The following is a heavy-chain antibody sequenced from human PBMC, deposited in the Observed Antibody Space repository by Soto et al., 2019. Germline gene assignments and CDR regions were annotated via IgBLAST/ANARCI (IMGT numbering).Heavy chain of an antibody. J-gene: IGHJ3*01. Sequence: QVQLVQSGADVKKPGASVKLSCKASGYTFMHYDIGWVRQAPGQGPEWLGRISPSTGKADYPQKFTGKVTMTTDTSTTTASMEMRSLRPDDTAVYYCGRGQTKGLNDAYDLWGQGTMVTVSS. CDR3: GRGQTKGLNDAYDL. V-gene: IGHV1-18*01. CDR2: ISPSTGKA. D-gene: IGHD3-16*01. CDR1: GYTFMHYD.